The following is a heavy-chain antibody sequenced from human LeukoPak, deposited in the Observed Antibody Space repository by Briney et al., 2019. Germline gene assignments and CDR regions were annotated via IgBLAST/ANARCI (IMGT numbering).Heavy chain of an antibody. J-gene: IGHJ4*02. Sequence: SETLSLTCAVYGGSFSGYYWSWIRQPPGKGLEWIGEIHPSGSPSYNPSLESRTIISVDASKNQFSLILNSVTAADTALYFCSRSGDASKAGKYWGQGALVTVSS. V-gene: IGHV4-34*01. CDR3: SRSGDASKAGKY. D-gene: IGHD3-10*01. CDR1: GGSFSGYY. CDR2: IHPSGSP.